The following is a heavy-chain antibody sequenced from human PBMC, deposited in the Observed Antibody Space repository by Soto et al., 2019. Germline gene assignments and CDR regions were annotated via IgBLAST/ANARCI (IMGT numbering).Heavy chain of an antibody. J-gene: IGHJ5*02. Sequence: ASVKVSCKASGYTFTSYGISWVRQAPGQGLEWMGWISAYNGNTNYAQKLQGRVTMTTDTSTSTAYMELRSLRSDDTAVYYCARDNLPLIWGSQGTLDPWGQGTLVTVSS. V-gene: IGHV1-18*01. D-gene: IGHD3-16*01. CDR2: ISAYNGNT. CDR1: GYTFTSYG. CDR3: ARDNLPLIWGSQGTLDP.